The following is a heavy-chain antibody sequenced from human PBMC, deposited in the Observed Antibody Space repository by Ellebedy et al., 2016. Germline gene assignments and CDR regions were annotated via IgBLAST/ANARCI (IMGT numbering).Heavy chain of an antibody. J-gene: IGHJ4*02. V-gene: IGHV3-74*01. CDR2: INRNGSST. CDR3: ARGGGYSYGAFDY. Sequence: GGSLRLSCAASGFTFSSYWMHWVRQAPGKGLVWVSRINRNGSSTTYEDSVKGRFTISRDNAKNTLYLLMISLRAEDTALYYCARGGGYSYGAFDYWGQGTLVTVSS. CDR1: GFTFSSYW. D-gene: IGHD5-18*01.